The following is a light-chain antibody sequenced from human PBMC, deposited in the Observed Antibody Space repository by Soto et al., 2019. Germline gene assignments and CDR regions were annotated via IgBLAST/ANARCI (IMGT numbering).Light chain of an antibody. CDR1: QTLSDY. CDR2: MVS. V-gene: IGKV1-5*03. J-gene: IGKJ1*01. Sequence: DIQMTQSPSTLSASVGDRVTITCRASQTLSDYLAWYQQKPGKAPKFLIYMVSTLESGVPSRFSGAGSGTEFSLTISSLQPDDFEPYYCQQYKSYPWTFGQGTKVEIK. CDR3: QQYKSYPWT.